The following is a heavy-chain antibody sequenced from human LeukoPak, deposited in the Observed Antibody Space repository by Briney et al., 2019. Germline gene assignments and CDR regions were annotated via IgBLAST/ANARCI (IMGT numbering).Heavy chain of an antibody. CDR2: VSGSGGST. Sequence: PGGSLRLSCTTSGFTFSSYAMSWVRQAPGKGLEWVSAVSGSGGSTYYTSSLKGRFTISRDNSKNTLYLQMNSLRAEDTAVYYCAKFFPYGPPQRGGHYYFDYWGQGTLVTVSS. J-gene: IGHJ4*02. CDR1: GFTFSSYA. CDR3: AKFFPYGPPQRGGHYYFDY. D-gene: IGHD3-10*01. V-gene: IGHV3-23*01.